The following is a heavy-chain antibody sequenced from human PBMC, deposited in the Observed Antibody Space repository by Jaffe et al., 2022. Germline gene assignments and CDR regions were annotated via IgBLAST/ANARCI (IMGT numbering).Heavy chain of an antibody. Sequence: QVQLVESGGGVVQPGGSLRLSCAASGFTFSSYGMHWVRQAPGKGLEWVAFIRYDGSNKYYADSVKGRFTISRDNSKNTLYLQMNSLRAEDTAVYYCAPIWNDVRYFDYWGQGTLVTVSS. CDR3: APIWNDVRYFDY. J-gene: IGHJ4*02. V-gene: IGHV3-30*02. CDR2: IRYDGSNK. D-gene: IGHD1-1*01. CDR1: GFTFSSYG.